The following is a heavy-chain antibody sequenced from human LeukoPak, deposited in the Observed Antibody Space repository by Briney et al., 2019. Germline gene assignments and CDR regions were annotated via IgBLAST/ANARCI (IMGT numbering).Heavy chain of an antibody. Sequence: GGSLRLSCEVSGFTFSDHYMSWIRQAPGKRLEWVSYISSGSTYTNYADSVEGRFTISRDNAKNSLYLQMNSLGAEDTAVYYCARRGTSSSWAHFDYWGQGTLVTVSS. CDR1: GFTFSDHY. CDR3: ARRGTSSSWAHFDY. J-gene: IGHJ4*02. CDR2: ISSGSTYT. V-gene: IGHV3-11*03. D-gene: IGHD6-13*01.